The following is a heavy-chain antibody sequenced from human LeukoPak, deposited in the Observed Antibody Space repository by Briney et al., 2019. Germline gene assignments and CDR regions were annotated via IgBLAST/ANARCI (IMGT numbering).Heavy chain of an antibody. J-gene: IGHJ4*02. Sequence: GGSLRLSCGASGFSFSMFWMTWVRQAPGKGLEWVANIKQDGSEQYYVDSVKGRFTVSRDNAKNSLYLQMNRLRVEDTAVYYCARKRNPWSDFAAPNDRWGQGTVVTVSS. CDR1: GFSFSMFW. D-gene: IGHD3-3*01. CDR2: IKQDGSEQ. V-gene: IGHV3-7*01. CDR3: ARKRNPWSDFAAPNDR.